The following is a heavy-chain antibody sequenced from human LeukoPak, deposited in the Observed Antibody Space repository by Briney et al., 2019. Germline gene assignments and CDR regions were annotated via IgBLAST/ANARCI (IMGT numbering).Heavy chain of an antibody. D-gene: IGHD3-22*01. CDR1: GFTFSRYA. Sequence: GGSLRLSCAASGFTFSRYAMSWVRQAPGKGLEWVSAITDSGGSTYYADSVKGRFTIPRDNSKNTLYLQMNSLRAEDTAVYYCAKGSYYDNSGRAYFDYWGQGTLVTVSS. CDR3: AKGSYYDNSGRAYFDY. CDR2: ITDSGGST. J-gene: IGHJ4*02. V-gene: IGHV3-23*01.